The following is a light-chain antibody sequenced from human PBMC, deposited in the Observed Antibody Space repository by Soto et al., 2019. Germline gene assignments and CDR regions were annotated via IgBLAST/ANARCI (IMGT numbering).Light chain of an antibody. CDR3: ATWDDSVYV. CDR2: TND. CDR1: TSNIGANT. Sequence: QSVLTQPPSVSGTPGQRVTISCSGSTSNIGANTVNWFQHLPGTAPKLLIYTNDQRPSGVPDRFSGSRSGTSASLAISGLQYEDEADYYCATWDDSVYVFGTGTKVTVL. V-gene: IGLV1-44*01. J-gene: IGLJ1*01.